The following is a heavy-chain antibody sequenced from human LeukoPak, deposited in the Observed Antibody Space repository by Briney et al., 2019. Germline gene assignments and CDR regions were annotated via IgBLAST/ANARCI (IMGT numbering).Heavy chain of an antibody. D-gene: IGHD2-2*01. V-gene: IGHV4-34*01. CDR3: ARRRRPDIVVVPAAIDGYYYYYYGMDV. Sequence: PSETLSLTCAVYGGSFSGYYWSWIRQPPGKGLEWIGEINHSGSTNYNPSLKSRVTISVDTSKNQFSLKLSSVTAADTAVYYCARRRRPDIVVVPAAIDGYYYYYYGMDVWGQGTTVTVSS. J-gene: IGHJ6*02. CDR2: INHSGST. CDR1: GGSFSGYY.